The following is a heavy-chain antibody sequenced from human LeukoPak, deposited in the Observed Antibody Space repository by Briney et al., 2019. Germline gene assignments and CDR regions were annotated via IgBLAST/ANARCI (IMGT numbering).Heavy chain of an antibody. CDR3: AKGKVTAFLDWFDP. V-gene: IGHV3-23*01. J-gene: IGHJ5*02. CDR1: GFTFTTYA. CDR2: ISATGGTT. Sequence: PGGSLRLSCAASGFTFTTYAMSGLRQAPGKGLEWVSAISATGGTTYYADSVKGRFTISRDNSKNTLYLQLNSLRAEDTASYFCAKGKVTAFLDWFDPWGQGTLVTVSS. D-gene: IGHD2-21*02.